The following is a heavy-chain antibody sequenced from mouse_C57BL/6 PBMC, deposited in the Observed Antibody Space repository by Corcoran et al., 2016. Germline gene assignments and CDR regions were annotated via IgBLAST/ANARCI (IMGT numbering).Heavy chain of an antibody. CDR3: ARDYGNPAWFAY. Sequence: QIQLVQSGPELKKPGETVKISCKASGYTFTTYGMSWVKQAPGKGLKWMGWINTYSGVPTYADDFKGRFAFSLETSASTAYLQINNLKNEDTATYFCARDYGNPAWFAYWGQGTLVTVSA. D-gene: IGHD2-1*01. V-gene: IGHV9-3*01. CDR1: GYTFTTYG. J-gene: IGHJ3*01. CDR2: INTYSGVP.